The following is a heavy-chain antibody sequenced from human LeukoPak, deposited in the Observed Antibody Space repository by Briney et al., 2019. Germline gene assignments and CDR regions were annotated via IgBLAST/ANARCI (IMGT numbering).Heavy chain of an antibody. D-gene: IGHD6-13*01. J-gene: IGHJ4*02. V-gene: IGHV3-23*01. CDR3: AIEGSSSWYRHY. CDR1: GLTFSSYA. Sequence: GGSLRLSCAASGLTFSSYAMSWVRQAPGKGLEWVSAISGSGGSTYYADSVKGRFTISRDNSKNTLYLQMNSLRAEDTAVYYCAIEGSSSWYRHYWGQGTLVTVSS. CDR2: ISGSGGST.